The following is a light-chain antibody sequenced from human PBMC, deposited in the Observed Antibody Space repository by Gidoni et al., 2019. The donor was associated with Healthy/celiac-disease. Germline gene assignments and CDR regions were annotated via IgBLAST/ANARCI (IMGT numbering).Light chain of an antibody. J-gene: IGKJ1*01. Sequence: AIRMTQSPSSFSASTGDRVTITCRASQGISSYLAWYQQKPGKAPKLLIYAASTLQSGVPSRFSGSGSGTDFTLTISCLQSEDFATYYCQQYYSYPSVTFXQXTKVEIK. CDR1: QGISSY. CDR3: QQYYSYPSVT. V-gene: IGKV1-8*01. CDR2: AAS.